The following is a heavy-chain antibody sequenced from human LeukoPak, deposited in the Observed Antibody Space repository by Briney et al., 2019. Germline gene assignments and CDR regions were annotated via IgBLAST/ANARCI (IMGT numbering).Heavy chain of an antibody. D-gene: IGHD4/OR15-4a*01. CDR2: IYSGGST. Sequence: GGSLRLSCAASEFTVNSNYMIWVRQAPGKGLEWVSLIYSGGSTYNADSVKDRFTISRENSKNTVYLQMNSLRAEDTAVYYCASRTMVTDADGFDIWGQGTMVTVSS. J-gene: IGHJ3*02. CDR1: EFTVNSNY. V-gene: IGHV3-66*01. CDR3: ASRTMVTDADGFDI.